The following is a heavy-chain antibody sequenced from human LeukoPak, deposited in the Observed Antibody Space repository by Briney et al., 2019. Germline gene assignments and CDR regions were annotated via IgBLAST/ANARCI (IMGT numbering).Heavy chain of an antibody. D-gene: IGHD4-17*01. CDR1: GGSISSYY. V-gene: IGHV4-34*01. Sequence: SETLSLTCTVSGGSISSYYWSWIRQPPGKGLEWIGEINHSGSTNYNPSLKSRVTISVDTSKNQFSLKLSSVTAADTAVYYCATTYGDYGGRRGDAFDIWGQETMVTVSS. CDR3: ATTYGDYGGRRGDAFDI. CDR2: INHSGST. J-gene: IGHJ3*02.